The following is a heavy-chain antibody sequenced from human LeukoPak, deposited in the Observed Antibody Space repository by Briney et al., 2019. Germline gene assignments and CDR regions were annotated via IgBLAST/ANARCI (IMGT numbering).Heavy chain of an antibody. D-gene: IGHD6-19*01. CDR2: IYYSGIT. J-gene: IGHJ4*02. Sequence: SETLSLTCTVSGVSISSTSYYWGWIRQPPGKGLEWIGSIYYSGITYHSPSLKSRVTITVDTSKNQFSLQLSSVTAADTAIYYCASIAVTTTYFDYWGQGTLVTVSS. V-gene: IGHV4-39*01. CDR1: GVSISSTSYY. CDR3: ASIAVTTTYFDY.